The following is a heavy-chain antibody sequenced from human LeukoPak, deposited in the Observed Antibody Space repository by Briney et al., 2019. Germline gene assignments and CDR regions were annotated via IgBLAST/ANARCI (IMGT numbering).Heavy chain of an antibody. V-gene: IGHV4-34*01. CDR3: ARGIYDFWSGYFFDY. J-gene: IGHJ4*02. Sequence: SETLSLTCAVYGGSFSGYYWSWIRQPPGKGLEWIGEINHSGSTNYNPSLKSRATISVDTSKNQFSLKLSSVTAADTAVYYCARGIYDFWSGYFFDYWGQGTLVTVSS. D-gene: IGHD3-3*01. CDR1: GGSFSGYY. CDR2: INHSGST.